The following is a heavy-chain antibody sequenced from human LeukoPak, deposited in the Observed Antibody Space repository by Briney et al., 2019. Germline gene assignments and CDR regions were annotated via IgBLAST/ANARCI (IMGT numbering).Heavy chain of an antibody. J-gene: IGHJ4*02. CDR3: ARGSYYDSSGYYFDY. D-gene: IGHD3-22*01. CDR1: GFTVSSNY. CDR2: ISYDGSNK. Sequence: GGSLRLSCAASGFTVSSNYMSWVRQAPGKGLEWVAVISYDGSNKYYADSVKGRFTISRDNSKNTLYLQMNSLRDEDTAVYYCARGSYYDSSGYYFDYWGQGTLVTVSS. V-gene: IGHV3-30*03.